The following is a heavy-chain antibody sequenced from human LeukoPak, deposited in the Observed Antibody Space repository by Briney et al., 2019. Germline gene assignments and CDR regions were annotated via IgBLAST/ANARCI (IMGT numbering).Heavy chain of an antibody. V-gene: IGHV1-18*01. D-gene: IGHD2-2*01. CDR2: INVYNGYI. CDR1: GYTFRSYA. CDR3: ARVECSSTTCYDDY. J-gene: IGHJ4*02. Sequence: GASVKVSCKTSGYTFRSYAISWVRHAPGQGLERMGWINVYNGYINYARNFQGRVTMTTDTSTSTAYMEVRSLRSDDTAVYYCARVECSSTTCYDDYRGEGTLVIVSS.